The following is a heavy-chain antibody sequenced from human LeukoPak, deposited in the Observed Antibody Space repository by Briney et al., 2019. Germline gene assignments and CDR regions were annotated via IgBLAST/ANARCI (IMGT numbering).Heavy chain of an antibody. Sequence: GGSLRLSCAASGFTFSSYSMNWVRQAPGKGLEWVSSISSSSSYIYYADSVKGRFTISRDNAKNSLYLQMNSLRAEDTAVYYCAKAVGIVGATYYFGYWGQGTLVTVSS. CDR1: GFTFSSYS. D-gene: IGHD1-26*01. V-gene: IGHV3-21*01. CDR3: AKAVGIVGATYYFGY. CDR2: ISSSSSYI. J-gene: IGHJ4*02.